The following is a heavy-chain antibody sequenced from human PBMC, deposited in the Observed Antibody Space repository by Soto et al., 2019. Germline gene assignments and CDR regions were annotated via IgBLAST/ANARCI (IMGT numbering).Heavy chain of an antibody. J-gene: IGHJ5*02. D-gene: IGHD3-22*01. Sequence: PGGSLRLSCAASGFTFSSYAMSWVRQAPGKGLEWVSAISGSGGSTYYADSVKGRFTISRDNSKNTLYLQMNSLRAEDTAVYYCAKDVFVDGGYYYDSSGENWFDPWGQGTLVTVSS. CDR3: AKDVFVDGGYYYDSSGENWFDP. CDR2: ISGSGGST. V-gene: IGHV3-23*01. CDR1: GFTFSSYA.